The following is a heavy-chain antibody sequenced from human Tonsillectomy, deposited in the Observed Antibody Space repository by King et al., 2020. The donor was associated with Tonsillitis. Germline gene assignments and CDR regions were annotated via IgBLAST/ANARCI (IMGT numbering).Heavy chain of an antibody. D-gene: IGHD6-6*01. CDR3: ASDFVRGPYYYMDV. V-gene: IGHV1-69*01. Sequence: EQLVQSGAEVKKPGSSVKVSCKASGGTFSSYAVSWVRQTPGQGLECLGGIIPIFGTANYAQKLQDRLTITADESTSTVYMELSSLRSEETAVYYCASDFVRGPYYYMDVWGKGTTVTVSS. CDR1: GGTFSSYA. CDR2: IIPIFGTA. J-gene: IGHJ6*03.